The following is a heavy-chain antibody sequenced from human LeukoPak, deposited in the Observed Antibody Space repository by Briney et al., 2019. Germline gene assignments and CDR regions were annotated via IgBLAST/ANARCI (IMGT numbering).Heavy chain of an antibody. CDR3: AKEYSGYDFDY. D-gene: IGHD5-12*01. CDR2: ISGSGVDT. V-gene: IGHV3-23*01. Sequence: PGGSLRLSCAASGFSFSTYAMSWVRQAPGKGLEWVSGISGSGVDTHYADSVRGRFTISRDNSQNTLYLQMDSLRAEDTALYYCAKEYSGYDFDYWGQGTLVTVSS. CDR1: GFSFSTYA. J-gene: IGHJ4*02.